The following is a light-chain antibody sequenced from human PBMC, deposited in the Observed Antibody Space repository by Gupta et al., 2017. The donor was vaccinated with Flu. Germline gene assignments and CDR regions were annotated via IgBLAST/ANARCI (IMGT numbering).Light chain of an antibody. CDR2: GTS. J-gene: IGKJ2*01. CDR3: QQLNSSPNT. CDR1: QGISNY. V-gene: IGKV1-9*01. Sequence: DIQLTQSPSFLSASVGDRVTITCRASQGISNYLAWYQQKPGKAPKLLIYGTSTLQSGVPSRFSGSGSGTXFTLTIXSLQPEDFATYYCQQLNSSPNTFGXGTKLGIK.